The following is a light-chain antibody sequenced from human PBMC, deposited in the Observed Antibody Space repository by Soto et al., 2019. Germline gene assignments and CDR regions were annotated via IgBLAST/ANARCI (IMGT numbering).Light chain of an antibody. V-gene: IGLV2-23*02. Sequence: QSALTQPPSASGSPGQSVTITCSGTSSDVGEENYVSWYQQHPGKVPKLILYEVSKRPSGVSSRFSGSKSGNTASLTISGLQAEDEADYFCCSYAGSSTVFGGGTKLTVL. CDR3: CSYAGSSTV. J-gene: IGLJ2*01. CDR2: EVS. CDR1: SSDVGEENY.